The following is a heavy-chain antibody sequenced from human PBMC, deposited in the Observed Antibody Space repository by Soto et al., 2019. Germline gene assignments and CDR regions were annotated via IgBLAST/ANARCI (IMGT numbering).Heavy chain of an antibody. CDR1: GFTFSSYS. Sequence: PGGSLRLSCAASGFTFSSYSMNWVRQAPGKGLEWVSYISSSSSTIYYADSVKGRFTISRDNAKNSLYLQMNSLRAEDTAVYYCARDSYCSGGSCYPEYFQHWGQGTLVTVSS. V-gene: IGHV3-48*01. CDR3: ARDSYCSGGSCYPEYFQH. J-gene: IGHJ1*01. D-gene: IGHD2-15*01. CDR2: ISSSSSTI.